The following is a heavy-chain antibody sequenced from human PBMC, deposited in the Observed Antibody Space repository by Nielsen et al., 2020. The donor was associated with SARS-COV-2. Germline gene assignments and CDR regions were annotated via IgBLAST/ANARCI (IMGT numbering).Heavy chain of an antibody. J-gene: IGHJ4*02. CDR3: ASSGWLDY. V-gene: IGHV3-7*03. D-gene: IGHD6-19*01. Sequence: GESLKISCAASGFTFSSYWMSWVRQAPGKGLEWVANIKQDGSEKYYVDSVKGRFTISRDNAKNSLYLQMDGLRADDTATYFCASSGWLDYWGPGTPVIVSP. CDR1: GFTFSSYW. CDR2: IKQDGSEK.